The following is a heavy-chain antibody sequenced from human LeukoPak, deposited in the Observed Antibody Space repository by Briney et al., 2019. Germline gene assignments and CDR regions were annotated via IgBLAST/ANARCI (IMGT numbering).Heavy chain of an antibody. CDR3: ARSVVVTAIRGPRYYFDY. CDR2: INHSGST. Sequence: PSETLSLTCAVYGGSFSGYYWSWIRQPPGKGLEWIGEINHSGSTNYNPSLKSRVTISVDTSKNQFSLKLSSVTAADTAVYYCARSVVVTAIRGPRYYFDYWGQGTLVTVSS. CDR1: GGSFSGYY. D-gene: IGHD2-21*02. J-gene: IGHJ4*02. V-gene: IGHV4-34*01.